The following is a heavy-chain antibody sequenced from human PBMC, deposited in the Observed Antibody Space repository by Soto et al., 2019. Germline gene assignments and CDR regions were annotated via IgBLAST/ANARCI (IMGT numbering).Heavy chain of an antibody. D-gene: IGHD2-15*01. CDR1: GFTFSSYA. CDR2: ISGSGGST. CDR3: ATAYFVVVVAAPIDY. J-gene: IGHJ4*02. Sequence: PGGSLRLSCAASGFTFSSYAMSWVRQAPGKGLEWVSAISGSGGSTYYADSVKGRFTISRDNSKNTLYLQMNSLRAEDTAVYYCATAYFVVVVAAPIDYWGQGTLLTVSS. V-gene: IGHV3-23*01.